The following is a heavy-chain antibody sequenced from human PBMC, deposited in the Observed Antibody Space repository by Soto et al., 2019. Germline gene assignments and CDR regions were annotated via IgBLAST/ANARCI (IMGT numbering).Heavy chain of an antibody. D-gene: IGHD3-10*01. CDR3: VRGKRGIRYYGSGTSDWLDP. J-gene: IGHJ5*02. CDR2: MFHSGSA. V-gene: IGHV4-30-2*01. CDR1: GGSISSGDYS. Sequence: QLQLQESGSGLVTPSQTLSLTCAVSGGSISSGDYSWSWIRQPPGKGLEWIGYMFHSGSAYYNPSLKSRVTISVDRSKNQFSLKLTSLTAADTAVYYCVRGKRGIRYYGSGTSDWLDPWGQGTLVTVSS.